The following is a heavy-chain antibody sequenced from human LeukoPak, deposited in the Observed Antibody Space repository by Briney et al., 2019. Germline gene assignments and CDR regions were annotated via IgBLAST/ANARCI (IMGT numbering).Heavy chain of an antibody. D-gene: IGHD1-26*01. CDR2: ISSSGRTK. J-gene: IGHJ4*02. CDR3: AFERATVYY. Sequence: GGSPRLSCAASGFTFSAYEMNWVRQSPGKGLECISYISSSGRTKYYADSVKGRFTISRDNANNSLYLQMNSLRAEDTAVYYCAFERATVYYWGQGTLVTVSS. CDR1: GFTFSAYE. V-gene: IGHV3-48*03.